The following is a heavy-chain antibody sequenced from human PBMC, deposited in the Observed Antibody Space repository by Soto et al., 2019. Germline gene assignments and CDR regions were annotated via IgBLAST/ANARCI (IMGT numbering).Heavy chain of an antibody. Sequence: EVQLLESGGGLVQPGGSLRLSCAASGFTFSSYAMSWVRQAPGKGLEGVAAISGSGGSTYYADSVKGRFTISRDNSKNTRYLQMNSLRAEDTAVYYCAKVDYDFWSGYYIVSYYFDYWGQGTLVTVSS. D-gene: IGHD3-3*01. CDR3: AKVDYDFWSGYYIVSYYFDY. V-gene: IGHV3-23*01. J-gene: IGHJ4*02. CDR2: ISGSGGST. CDR1: GFTFSSYA.